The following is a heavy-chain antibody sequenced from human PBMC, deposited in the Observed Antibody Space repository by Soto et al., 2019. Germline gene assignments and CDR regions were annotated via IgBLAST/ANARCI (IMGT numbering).Heavy chain of an antibody. CDR3: ARASVATTKWEYYYYYYGMDV. CDR2: IYSGGST. CDR1: GFTVSSHY. J-gene: IGHJ6*02. Sequence: EVQLVESGGGLIQPGGSLRLSCAASGFTVSSHYMSWVRQAPGKGLEWVSVIYSGGSTYYADSVKGRFTISRDNSKNTLYLQMNSLRAEDTAVYYCARASVATTKWEYYYYYYGMDVWGQGTTVTVSS. D-gene: IGHD5-12*01. V-gene: IGHV3-53*01.